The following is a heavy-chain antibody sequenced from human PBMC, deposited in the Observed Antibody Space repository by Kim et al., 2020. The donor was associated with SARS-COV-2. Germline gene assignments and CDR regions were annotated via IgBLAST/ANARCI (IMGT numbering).Heavy chain of an antibody. Sequence: GGSLRLSCAASGFTFSSYAMHWVRQAPGKGLEWVAVISYDGSNKYYADSVKGRFTISRDNSKNTLYLQMNSLRAEDTAVYYCARPLLGYCSSTSCPDAF. CDR1: GFTFSSYA. D-gene: IGHD2-2*01. V-gene: IGHV3-30*04. CDR2: ISYDGSNK. CDR3: ARPLLGYCSSTSCPDAF. J-gene: IGHJ3*01.